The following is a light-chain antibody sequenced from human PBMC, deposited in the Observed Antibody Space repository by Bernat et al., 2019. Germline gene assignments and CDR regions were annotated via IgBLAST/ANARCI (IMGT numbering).Light chain of an antibody. Sequence: QSALTQPHSVSGSPGQSVTISCTGTSSDIGGYNSVSWYQEHPGKAPKLMIYDVNKRPSGVPDRFSGSKSGNTASLTISGLQAEDEADYYCCSYVGTYSWVFGGGTKLTVL. CDR1: SSDIGGYNS. CDR2: DVN. CDR3: CSYVGTYSWV. J-gene: IGLJ2*01. V-gene: IGLV2-11*01.